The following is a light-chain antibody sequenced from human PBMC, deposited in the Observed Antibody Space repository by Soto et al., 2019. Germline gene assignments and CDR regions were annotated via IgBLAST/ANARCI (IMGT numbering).Light chain of an antibody. J-gene: IGLJ2*01. V-gene: IGLV2-14*01. Sequence: QSVLTQPASVSGSPGQSITISCTGTSSDVGGSNYVSWYQQHPNKAPKLMIYEVSNRPSGVYNRFSGSKSGNPASLTISGLQAEDEADDYCSSYTRSNTPVVFGGGTKLTVL. CDR1: SSDVGGSNY. CDR3: SSYTRSNTPVV. CDR2: EVS.